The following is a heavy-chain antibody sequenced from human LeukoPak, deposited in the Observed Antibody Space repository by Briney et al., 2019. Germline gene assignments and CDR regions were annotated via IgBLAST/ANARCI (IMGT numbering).Heavy chain of an antibody. D-gene: IGHD1-26*01. V-gene: IGHV3-7*01. CDR3: ARDVGGSLDY. CDR1: GFTFRNYG. Sequence: GGSLRLSCETSGFTFRNYGMTWVRQAPGKGLEWVANIKGDESARHQADSVKGRFTISRDNAQNSVYLQMSSLRGEDTAVYYCARDVGGSLDYWGQGTLVTVSS. J-gene: IGHJ4*02. CDR2: IKGDESAR.